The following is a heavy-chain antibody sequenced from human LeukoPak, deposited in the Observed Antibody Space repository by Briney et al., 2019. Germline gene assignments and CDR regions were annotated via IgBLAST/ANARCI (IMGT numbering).Heavy chain of an antibody. D-gene: IGHD6-13*01. CDR3: ARVKAAALMAIDY. Sequence: GGSLRLPCAASGFTFSSYWMSWVRQAPGKGLEWVANIKQDGSEKYYVDSVKGRFTISRDSTKNSLFLQMNSLRAEDTAVYYCARVKAAALMAIDYWGQGTLVTVSS. J-gene: IGHJ4*02. V-gene: IGHV3-7*01. CDR2: IKQDGSEK. CDR1: GFTFSSYW.